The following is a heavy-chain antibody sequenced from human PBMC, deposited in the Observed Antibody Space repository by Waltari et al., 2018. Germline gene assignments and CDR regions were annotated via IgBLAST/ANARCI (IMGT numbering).Heavy chain of an antibody. D-gene: IGHD5-12*01. V-gene: IGHV3-23*03. Sequence: EVQLLESGGGLVQPGGSLRLSCAASGFTFSSYPSSWVRQAPGKGLEWVSVIYSGGSTYYADSVKGRFTISRDNSKNTLYLQMNSLRAEDTAVYYCAKVGYSGYDDAFDIWGQGTMVTVSS. CDR1: GFTFSSYP. CDR3: AKVGYSGYDDAFDI. CDR2: IYSGGST. J-gene: IGHJ3*02.